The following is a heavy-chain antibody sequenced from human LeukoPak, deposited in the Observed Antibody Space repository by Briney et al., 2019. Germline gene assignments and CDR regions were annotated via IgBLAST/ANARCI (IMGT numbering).Heavy chain of an antibody. CDR2: IYTSGST. V-gene: IGHV4-61*02. J-gene: IGHJ4*02. D-gene: IGHD2-21*01. CDR1: GGSFSSGSYY. Sequence: SETLFLTCTVSGGSFSSGSYYWSWIRQPAGKGLEWIGRIYTSGSTNYNPSLKSRVTISVDTSKNQFSLKLSSVTAADTAVYYCARGGGDWGFHQSDYWGQGTLVTVSS. CDR3: ARGGGDWGFHQSDY.